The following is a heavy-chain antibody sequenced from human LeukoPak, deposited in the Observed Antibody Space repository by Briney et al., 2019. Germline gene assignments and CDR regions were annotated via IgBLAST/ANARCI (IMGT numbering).Heavy chain of an antibody. V-gene: IGHV4-4*09. CDR1: GGSISSYY. J-gene: IGHJ4*02. D-gene: IGHD6-13*01. CDR2: IYTSGST. Sequence: SETLSLTCTVSGGSISSYYWSWIRQPPGKGLEWIGYIYTSGSTNYNPSLKSRVTISVDTSKNQFSLKLSSVTAADTAVYYCASDSGSSWSIDYWGQGTLVTVSS. CDR3: ASDSGSSWSIDY.